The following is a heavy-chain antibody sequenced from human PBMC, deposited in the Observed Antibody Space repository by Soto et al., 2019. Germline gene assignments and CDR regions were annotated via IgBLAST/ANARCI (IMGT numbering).Heavy chain of an antibody. CDR1: GFTFSSYA. D-gene: IGHD4-17*01. Sequence: GGSLRLSCAASGFTFSSYAMSWVRQAPGKGLEWVSAISGSGGSTYYADSVKGRFTISRDNSKNTLYLQMNSLRAEDTAVYCCAKQGFYGSDAFDIWGQGTMVTVSS. V-gene: IGHV3-23*01. J-gene: IGHJ3*02. CDR2: ISGSGGST. CDR3: AKQGFYGSDAFDI.